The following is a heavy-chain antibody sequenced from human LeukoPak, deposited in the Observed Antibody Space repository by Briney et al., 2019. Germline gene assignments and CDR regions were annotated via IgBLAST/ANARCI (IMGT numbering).Heavy chain of an antibody. D-gene: IGHD2-2*01. CDR3: ARDLVFSAFDI. V-gene: IGHV4-59*01. CDR1: GGSISSYY. J-gene: IGHJ3*02. Sequence: SETLSLTCTVSGGSISSYYWSWIRQPPGKGLEWIGYIYYSGSTNYNPSLKSRVTISVDTSKNQFSLKLSSVTAADTAVYYCARDLVFSAFDIWGQGTMVTVSS. CDR2: IYYSGST.